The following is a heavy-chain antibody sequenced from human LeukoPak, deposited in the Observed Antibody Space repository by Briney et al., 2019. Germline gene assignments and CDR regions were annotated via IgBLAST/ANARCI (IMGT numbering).Heavy chain of an antibody. J-gene: IGHJ4*02. CDR1: GGSFSGYY. V-gene: IGHV4-39*01. D-gene: IGHD3-3*01. CDR3: ARHPYYDFWSGYEDYFDY. CDR2: IYYSGST. Sequence: SETLSLTCTVYGGSFSGYYWSWIRQPPGKGLEWIGSIYYSGSTYYNPSLKSRVTISVDTSKNQFSLKLSSVTAADTAVYYCARHPYYDFWSGYEDYFDYWGQGTLVTVSS.